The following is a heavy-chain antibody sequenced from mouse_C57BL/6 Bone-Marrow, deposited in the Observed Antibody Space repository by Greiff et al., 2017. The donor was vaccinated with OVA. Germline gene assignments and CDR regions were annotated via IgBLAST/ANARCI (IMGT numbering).Heavy chain of an antibody. V-gene: IGHV14-2*01. D-gene: IGHD1-1*01. Sequence: VQLQQSGAELVKPGASVKLSCTASGFNIKDYYMPWVKQRTEQGLEWIGRIDPEDGETKYAPKFQGKATITADTSSNTAYLQLSSLTSEDTAVYYCARSEYYGSSLYYFDYWGQGTTLTVSS. J-gene: IGHJ2*01. CDR1: GFNIKDYY. CDR3: ARSEYYGSSLYYFDY. CDR2: IDPEDGET.